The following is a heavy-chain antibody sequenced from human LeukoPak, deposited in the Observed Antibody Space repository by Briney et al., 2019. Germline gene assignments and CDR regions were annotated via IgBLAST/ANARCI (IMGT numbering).Heavy chain of an antibody. CDR3: ASGHDYGGNEFDY. V-gene: IGHV3-30*04. D-gene: IGHD4-23*01. CDR1: GFTFSSYA. J-gene: IGHJ4*02. CDR2: ISYDGSNK. Sequence: GRSLRLSCAASGFTFSSYAMHWVRQAPGKGLEWVAVISYDGSNKYYADSVKGRFTISRDNSKNTLYLQMNSLRAEDTAAYYCASGHDYGGNEFDYWGQGTLVTVSS.